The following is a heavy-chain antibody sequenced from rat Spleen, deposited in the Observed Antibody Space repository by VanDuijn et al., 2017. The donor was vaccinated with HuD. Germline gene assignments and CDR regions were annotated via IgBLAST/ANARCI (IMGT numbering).Heavy chain of an antibody. CDR1: GFSLTSNG. CDR3: ARADVAGLSTDGI. Sequence: QVQLKESGPGLVQPSQTLSLTCTVSGFSLTSNGVSWVRQPPGKGLEWMGVIWGDGSTKYNSALKSRLSISRDTSKSQVYLKMNSLQTEDTATYFCARADVAGLSTDGIWGQGIMVTVSS. V-gene: IGHV2-13*01. CDR2: IWGDGST. J-gene: IGHJ2*01. D-gene: IGHD1-2*01.